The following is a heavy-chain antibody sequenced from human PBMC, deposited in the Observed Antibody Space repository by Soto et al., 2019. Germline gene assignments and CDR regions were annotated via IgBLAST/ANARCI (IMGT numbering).Heavy chain of an antibody. D-gene: IGHD3-16*02. J-gene: IGHJ4*02. CDR2: ISAYNGNT. V-gene: IGHV1-18*01. CDR3: ARFDYYDYIWGSYRFVYFDY. Sequence: QVQLVQSGAEVKKPGASVKVSCKASGYTFTSYGISWVRQAPAQGLEWMGWISAYNGNTNYAQKLQGRVTMTTDTSTSTAYMELRSLRSDDTAVYYCARFDYYDYIWGSYRFVYFDYWGLGTLVTVSS. CDR1: GYTFTSYG.